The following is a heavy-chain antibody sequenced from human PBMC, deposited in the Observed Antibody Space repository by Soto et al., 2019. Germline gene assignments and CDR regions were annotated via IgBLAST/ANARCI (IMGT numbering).Heavy chain of an antibody. CDR1: GFTFSSYA. J-gene: IGHJ4*02. CDR3: AARYCSGTSCFHFDY. D-gene: IGHD2-2*01. CDR2: ISSSGAST. Sequence: GGSLRLSCAASGFTFSSYAMSWVRQAPGKGLEWVSAISSSGASTYYANSVKGRFTISRDNSKNTLYLQMGSLRVEDMAVYYCAARYCSGTSCFHFDYWGQGALVTVSS. V-gene: IGHV3-64*01.